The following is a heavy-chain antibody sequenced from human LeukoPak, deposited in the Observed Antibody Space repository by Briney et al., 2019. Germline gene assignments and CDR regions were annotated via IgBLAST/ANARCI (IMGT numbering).Heavy chain of an antibody. J-gene: IGHJ3*02. CDR1: GGTFSSYA. Sequence: SVKVSCKASGGTFSSYAISWVRQAPGQGLEWMGGIIPIFGTANYAQKFQGRVTITADESTSTAHMELSSLRSEDTAVYYCARESYYDSSGYPPGAFDIWGQGTMVTVSS. CDR3: ARESYYDSSGYPPGAFDI. V-gene: IGHV1-69*13. CDR2: IIPIFGTA. D-gene: IGHD3-22*01.